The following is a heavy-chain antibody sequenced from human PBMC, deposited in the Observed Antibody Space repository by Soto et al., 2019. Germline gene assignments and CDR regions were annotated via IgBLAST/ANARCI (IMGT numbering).Heavy chain of an antibody. J-gene: IGHJ4*02. CDR1: GGSIYPGNYY. CDR2: NFYSGSS. CDR3: ERGILNGGFIKRPDYVDI. V-gene: IGHV4-31*03. D-gene: IGHD7-27*01. Sequence: QVQLQESGPGLVKPSQTLSLACSLSGGSIYPGNYYWSWIRQHPGKGLEWIGSNFYSGSSFYNPSLRSRVAKSLDTYKNQFSVTVSSVTAAETDVFYCERGILNGGFIKRPDYVDILSQGSLVTVSS.